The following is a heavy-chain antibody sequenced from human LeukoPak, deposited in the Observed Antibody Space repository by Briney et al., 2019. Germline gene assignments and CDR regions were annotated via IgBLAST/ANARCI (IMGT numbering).Heavy chain of an antibody. CDR1: GGSISSGDYY. CDR2: IYYSGST. V-gene: IGHV4-30-4*08. J-gene: IGHJ4*02. CDR3: AXVQYQLLIDY. D-gene: IGHD2-2*01. Sequence: SQTLSLTCTVSGGSISSGDYYWSWIRQPPGKGLAWIGYIYYSGSTYYNPSLKSRVTISVDTSKNQFSLKLSSVTAATTAVYYCAXVQYQLLIDYWGQGTLVTVSS.